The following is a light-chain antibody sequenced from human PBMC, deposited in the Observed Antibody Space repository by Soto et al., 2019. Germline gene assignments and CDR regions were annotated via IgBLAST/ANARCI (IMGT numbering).Light chain of an antibody. CDR2: EVS. J-gene: IGLJ2*01. V-gene: IGLV2-23*02. CDR1: SSDVGSFNI. CDR3: SSYSTSSTRII. Sequence: QSALTQPASVSGSPGQSITISCTGTSSDVGSFNIVSWYQQHPGKAPKFMIYEVSKRPSGVSNRFSGSKSGNTASLTISGLQAEDEADYYCSSYSTSSTRIIFGGGTKLTVL.